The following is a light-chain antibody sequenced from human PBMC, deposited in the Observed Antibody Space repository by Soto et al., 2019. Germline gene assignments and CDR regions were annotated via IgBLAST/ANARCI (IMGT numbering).Light chain of an antibody. CDR2: DVS. Sequence: QSALTQPRSVSGSPGQSDTISCTGTSSDVGRYNYVSWYQHHPGKAPKLMIYDVSTRPSGVPDRFSGSKSGTTASLTISGLQAEDEADYYCCSYAGSPYVFGTGTKVTVL. CDR1: SSDVGRYNY. CDR3: CSYAGSPYV. V-gene: IGLV2-11*01. J-gene: IGLJ1*01.